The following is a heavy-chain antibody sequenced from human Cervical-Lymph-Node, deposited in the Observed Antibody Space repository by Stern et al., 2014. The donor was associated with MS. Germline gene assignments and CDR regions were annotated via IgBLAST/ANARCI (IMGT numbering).Heavy chain of an antibody. CDR1: GGSISSYY. CDR2: IYYSGST. V-gene: IGHV4-59*01. Sequence: QVQLQESGPGLVKPSETLSLTCTVSGGSISSYYWSWIRQPPGKGLEWIGYIYYSGSTNYHPSLKSRATISVDTSKNQFSLKLSSVTAADTAMYYCARVRNVLRYFDWLAYFDYWGQGTLVTVSS. CDR3: ARVRNVLRYFDWLAYFDY. J-gene: IGHJ4*02. D-gene: IGHD3-9*01.